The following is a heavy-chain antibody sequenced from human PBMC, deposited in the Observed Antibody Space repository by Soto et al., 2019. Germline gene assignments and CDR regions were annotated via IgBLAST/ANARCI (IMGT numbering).Heavy chain of an antibody. V-gene: IGHV3-30-3*01. Sequence: GGSLRLSCAASGFTFSSYAMHWVRQAPGKGLEWVAVISYDGSNKYCADSVKGRFPISRDNSKNTLYLQMNSLRAEDTAVYYCARERLAAAGTHYYYGMDVWGQGTTVTVSS. CDR3: ARERLAAAGTHYYYGMDV. CDR1: GFTFSSYA. J-gene: IGHJ6*02. D-gene: IGHD6-13*01. CDR2: ISYDGSNK.